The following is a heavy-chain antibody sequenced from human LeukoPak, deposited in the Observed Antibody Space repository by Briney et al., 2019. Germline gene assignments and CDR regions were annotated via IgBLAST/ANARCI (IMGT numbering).Heavy chain of an antibody. V-gene: IGHV4-39*01. CDR2: ISYSGST. Sequence: PSETLSLTCTVSDDSINSGDYYWSWIRQPPGKGLEWIGSISYSGSTYNNPSLKSRVTISVDTSKNQFSLKLSSVTAPDTAVYYCARRVYSGSYNWYFDLWSRGTLVTVSS. D-gene: IGHD1-26*01. CDR1: DDSINSGDYY. J-gene: IGHJ2*01. CDR3: ARRVYSGSYNWYFDL.